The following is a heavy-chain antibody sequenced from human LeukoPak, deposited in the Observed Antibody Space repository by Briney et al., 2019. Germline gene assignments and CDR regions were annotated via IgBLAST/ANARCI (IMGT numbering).Heavy chain of an antibody. Sequence: SQTLSLTCAISGDSVSSNSAAWNWIRQSPSRGLEWLRRTYYRSKWNNDYAVSVKSRIIINPDTSKNQFSLQLNSVTPEDTAVYYCASTHNSGWYLDYCDQGTLVTVSS. D-gene: IGHD6-19*01. CDR2: TYYRSKWNN. CDR1: GDSVSSNSAA. CDR3: ASTHNSGWYLDY. V-gene: IGHV6-1*01. J-gene: IGHJ4*02.